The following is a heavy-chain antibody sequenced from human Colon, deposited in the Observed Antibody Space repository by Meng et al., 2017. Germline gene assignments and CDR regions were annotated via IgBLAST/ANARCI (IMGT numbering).Heavy chain of an antibody. CDR2: TYYRSEWQN. V-gene: IGHV6-1*01. Sequence: VQSQQSGPGLLKPSQTLSLTCAIAGDSVSSNRALWHWVRQSPSRGLEWLGQTYYRSEWQNHYGVSVKSRITINADTSRNHFSLHLNSVTPEDTAVYYCTTWYGEYWGQGTLVTVSS. J-gene: IGHJ4*02. CDR3: TTWYGEY. D-gene: IGHD3-10*01. CDR1: GDSVSSNRAL.